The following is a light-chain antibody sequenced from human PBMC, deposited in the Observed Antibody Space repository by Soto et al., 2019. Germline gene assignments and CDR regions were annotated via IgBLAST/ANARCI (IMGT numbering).Light chain of an antibody. CDR3: SSYASSSTYV. Sequence: QSALTQPASVSGSPGQSITVSCTGTSSDVGGYNYVSWYQQPPGKAPKIMIYDVSNRPSGVSNRFSGSKSGNTASLTISGLQAEDEADYYCSSYASSSTYVFGTGTKLTVL. CDR2: DVS. V-gene: IGLV2-14*01. CDR1: SSDVGGYNY. J-gene: IGLJ1*01.